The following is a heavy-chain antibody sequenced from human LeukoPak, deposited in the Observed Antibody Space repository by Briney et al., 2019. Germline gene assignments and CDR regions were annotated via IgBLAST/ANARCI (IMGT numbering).Heavy chain of an antibody. Sequence: ASVKVSCKASGYTFTSYGISWVRQAPGQGLEWMGWISAYNGNTNYAQKLQGRVTMTTDTSTSTAYMELRSLRSDDTAVYYCARDRHYDSRASDGNFDYWGQGTLVTVSS. J-gene: IGHJ4*02. V-gene: IGHV1-18*01. CDR1: GYTFTSYG. CDR3: ARDRHYDSRASDGNFDY. D-gene: IGHD3-22*01. CDR2: ISAYNGNT.